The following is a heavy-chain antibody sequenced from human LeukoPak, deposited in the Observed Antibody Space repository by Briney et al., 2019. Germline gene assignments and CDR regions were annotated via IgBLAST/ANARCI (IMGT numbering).Heavy chain of an antibody. J-gene: IGHJ4*02. CDR2: FDHTGIT. Sequence: SETLSLTCTVSGGSISSSSYYWGWIRQPPGKGLEWIGSFDHTGITYYNPSLKSRVTTSVDTSNNQFSLRLSSVTAADTAVYYCARWVDLTVYWGQGTLVTVSS. CDR1: GGSISSSSYY. D-gene: IGHD3-9*01. V-gene: IGHV4-39*01. CDR3: ARWVDLTVY.